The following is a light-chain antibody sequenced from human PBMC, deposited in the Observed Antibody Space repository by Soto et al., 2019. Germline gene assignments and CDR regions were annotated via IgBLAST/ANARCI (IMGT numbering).Light chain of an antibody. Sequence: EIVLTQSPGTLSLSPGERATLSCRASQSVSSSHLAWYQQNPGQAPRLLIYGATSRATGIPDRFSGSGSGTDFTLSISSLQSEDSAIYYFQQYKNWLALTFGGGTKV. CDR1: QSVSSSH. V-gene: IGKV3-20*01. J-gene: IGKJ4*01. CDR3: QQYKNWLALT. CDR2: GAT.